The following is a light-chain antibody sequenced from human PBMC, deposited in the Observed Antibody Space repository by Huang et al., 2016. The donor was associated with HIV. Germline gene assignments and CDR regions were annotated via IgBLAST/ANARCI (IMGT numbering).Light chain of an antibody. CDR3: QQSHSSPYT. CDR1: QTINSY. CDR2: DAS. V-gene: IGKV1-39*01. Sequence: DIQMTQSPSSLSASVGDRVTITCRASQTINSYLLWYQVKAGKAPKLLIYDASSVKRGVPSRFSGRGSGTDFTLTISSLQPEDFATYYCQQSHSSPYTFGQGTKLEIK. J-gene: IGKJ2*01.